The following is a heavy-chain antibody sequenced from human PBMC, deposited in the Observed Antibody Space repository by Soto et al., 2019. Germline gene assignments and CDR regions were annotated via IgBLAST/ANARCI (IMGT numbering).Heavy chain of an antibody. V-gene: IGHV4-39*01. Sequence: QLQLQESGPGLVKPSETLSLSCSVSGGSINRSNYYWDWIRQPPGKGLEWIGTIYYNGNAYYNPSLKSRVTMSVDTSKNQFSLKLIPVTAADTAVYYCARHFVAVVIKGWGYWGQGTLVTVSS. CDR1: GGSINRSNYY. CDR2: IYYNGNA. CDR3: ARHFVAVVIKGWGY. J-gene: IGHJ4*02. D-gene: IGHD3-22*01.